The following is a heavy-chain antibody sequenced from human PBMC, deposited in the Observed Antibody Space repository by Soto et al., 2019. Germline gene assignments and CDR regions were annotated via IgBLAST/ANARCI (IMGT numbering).Heavy chain of an antibody. CDR2: ISSGGEYT. CDR1: GFTFSSYS. CDR3: ARDFKESQYYYYCMDV. D-gene: IGHD3-10*01. Sequence: EVQLVESGGGLVKPGGSLRLSCVVSGFTFSSYSLNWVRQAPGKGLEWVSSISSGGEYTYYADSVKGRFTISRDNAKNSVYLQMNSPTAEDTALYYCARDFKESQYYYYCMDVWGKGTTVTVSS. V-gene: IGHV3-21*06. J-gene: IGHJ6*03.